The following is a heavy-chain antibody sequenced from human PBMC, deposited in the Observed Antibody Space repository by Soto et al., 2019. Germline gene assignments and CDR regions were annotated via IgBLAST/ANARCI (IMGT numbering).Heavy chain of an antibody. CDR1: GGTFNNYA. D-gene: IGHD2-15*01. CDR2: IIPIFGTA. J-gene: IGHJ5*02. V-gene: IGHV1-69*13. CDR3: AILLAGPNNWFDP. Sequence: SVKVSCKASGGTFNNYAFHWMRQAPGQGLEWMGGIIPIFGTADYAQRFQGRVTFTADVSASTAYMELSSLRSEETAVYYCAILLAGPNNWFDPWGQGTLVTVSS.